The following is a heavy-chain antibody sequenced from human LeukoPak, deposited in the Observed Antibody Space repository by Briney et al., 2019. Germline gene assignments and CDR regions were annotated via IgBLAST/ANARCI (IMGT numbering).Heavy chain of an antibody. J-gene: IGHJ4*02. CDR1: GGTFSSYA. V-gene: IGHV1-69*05. CDR2: IIPIFGTA. D-gene: IGHD3-16*01. CDR3: ARGGTLPLRPDDY. Sequence: SVKVSCKASGGTFSSYAISWVRQAPGQGLEWMGGIIPIFGTANYAQKFQGRVTMTRDTSTSTVYMELSSLTSEDTAVYFCARGGTLPLRPDDYWGQGTLVTVSS.